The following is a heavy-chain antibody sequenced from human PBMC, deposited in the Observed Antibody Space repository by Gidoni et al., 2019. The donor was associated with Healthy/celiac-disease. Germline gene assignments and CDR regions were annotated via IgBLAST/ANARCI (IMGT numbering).Heavy chain of an antibody. Sequence: EVQLVESGGGLVQPGGSLRLPCAASGFAFRSYWMHWGRPAPGKGLVWVSRINSDGSSTSYADSVKGRFTISRDNAKNTLYLQMNSLRAEDTAVYYCAREWDDIVAPSNFDYWGQGTLVTVSS. V-gene: IGHV3-74*01. D-gene: IGHD5-12*01. CDR2: INSDGSST. J-gene: IGHJ4*02. CDR3: AREWDDIVAPSNFDY. CDR1: GFAFRSYW.